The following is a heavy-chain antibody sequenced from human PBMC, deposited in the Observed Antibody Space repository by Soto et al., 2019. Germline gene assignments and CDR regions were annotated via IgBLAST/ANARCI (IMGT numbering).Heavy chain of an antibody. J-gene: IGHJ3*01. Sequence: GPTLVNATQTVSLTCTFSGFSLTTSGVGVGWIRQPPGKALEWLAVIYWDDDKRYSPVLKSRLTITKDTSKNQVVLTMTTMDPVDTATYYCAHSPGGILVAGRPFHVWGQGTMVTVSS. CDR2: IYWDDDK. V-gene: IGHV2-5*02. CDR3: AHSPGGILVAGRPFHV. CDR1: GFSLTTSGVG. D-gene: IGHD6-19*01.